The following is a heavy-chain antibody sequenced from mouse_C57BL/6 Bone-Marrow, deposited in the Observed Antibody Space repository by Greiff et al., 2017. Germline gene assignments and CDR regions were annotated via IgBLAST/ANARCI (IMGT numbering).Heavy chain of an antibody. D-gene: IGHD1-1*01. V-gene: IGHV5-4*01. CDR3: AREYYGSSWYYFDY. CDR1: GFTFSSYA. Sequence: EVKVVESGGGLVKPGGSLKLSCAASGFTFSSYAMSWVRQTPEKRLEWVATISDGGSYTYYPDNVKGRFTISRDNAKNNLYLQMSHLKSEDTAMYYCAREYYGSSWYYFDYWGQGTTLTVSS. J-gene: IGHJ2*01. CDR2: ISDGGSYT.